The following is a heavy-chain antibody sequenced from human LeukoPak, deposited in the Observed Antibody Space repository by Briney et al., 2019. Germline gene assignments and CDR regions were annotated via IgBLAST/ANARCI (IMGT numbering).Heavy chain of an antibody. CDR3: ERGIYGGITVTGQSNYYMDV. D-gene: IGHD4-17*01. J-gene: IGHJ6*03. V-gene: IGHV4-34*01. Sequence: SETLSLTCAVYGGSFSGYYWSWIRQPPGKGLEWIGEIYYSGSTNYNPSLKSRVTISVDTSKNQFSLKLSSVTAADTAVYSCERGIYGGITVTGQSNYYMDVWVRGTTATVS. CDR2: IYYSGST. CDR1: GGSFSGYY.